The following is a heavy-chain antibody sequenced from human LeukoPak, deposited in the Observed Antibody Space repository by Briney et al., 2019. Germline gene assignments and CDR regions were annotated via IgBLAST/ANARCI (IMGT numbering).Heavy chain of an antibody. J-gene: IGHJ4*02. CDR1: GFSFSNSG. V-gene: IGHV3-33*08. Sequence: GGSLRLSCAVSGFSFSNSGMHWVRQAPGRGPEYVAGIWFDESSQRYADSVEGRFTIPRDNSRNTVFLQMRSVRVEDTAVYFCARAGRGRDTSHYYFDSWGRGTQVSVSS. D-gene: IGHD3-10*01. CDR3: ARAGRGRDTSHYYFDS. CDR2: IWFDESSQ.